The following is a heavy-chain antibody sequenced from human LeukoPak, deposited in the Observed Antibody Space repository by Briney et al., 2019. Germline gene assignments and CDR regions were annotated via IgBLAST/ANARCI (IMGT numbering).Heavy chain of an antibody. D-gene: IGHD2-2*02. V-gene: IGHV4-4*07. J-gene: IGHJ5*02. Sequence: SETLSLTCTVSGGSISSYYWSWIRQPAGKGLEWIGRIYTSGSTNYNPSLKSRVTMSVDTSKNQFSLNLSSVTAADTAVYYCARGLELGYCSGASCYIWFDPWGQGTLVTVSS. CDR1: GGSISSYY. CDR3: ARGLELGYCSGASCYIWFDP. CDR2: IYTSGST.